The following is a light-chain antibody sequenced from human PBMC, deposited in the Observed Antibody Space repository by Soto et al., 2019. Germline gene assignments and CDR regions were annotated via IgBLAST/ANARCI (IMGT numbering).Light chain of an antibody. V-gene: IGKV1-5*03. CDR3: QQYSNYPKT. Sequence: DIQMTQSPSTLSASVGDRVTITCRASQNIKNWLAWYQQKPGKAPKLLIYLASSLEGGVPSRFSGSGSGTDFTLTISCLQPDDFATYYCQQYSNYPKTFGQGTKVEIK. CDR1: QNIKNW. J-gene: IGKJ1*01. CDR2: LAS.